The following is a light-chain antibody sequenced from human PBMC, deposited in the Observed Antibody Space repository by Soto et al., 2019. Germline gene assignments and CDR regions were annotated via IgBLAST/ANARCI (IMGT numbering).Light chain of an antibody. CDR3: SSYTSSSKV. CDR1: SSDVGGYNY. J-gene: IGLJ1*01. Sequence: QSALTQPASVSGSPGQSITISCTGTSSDVGGYNYVSWYQQHPGTAPKLMIYDVSNRPSGVSNRFSGSKSGNTASLTISGLQAEDEADYYCSSYTSSSKVFGTGTKLTVL. V-gene: IGLV2-14*01. CDR2: DVS.